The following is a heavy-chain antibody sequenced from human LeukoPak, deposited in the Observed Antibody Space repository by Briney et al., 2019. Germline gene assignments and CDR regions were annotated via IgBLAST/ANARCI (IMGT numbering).Heavy chain of an antibody. Sequence: GGSLRLSCAASGFTFSSYGMHWVRQAPGKGLDWVAVISYDGSNKYYADSVKGRFTISRDNSKNTLYLQMNSLRAEDTAVYYCAKDVDPFGSGSYVEGFDYWGQGTLVTVSS. D-gene: IGHD3-10*01. V-gene: IGHV3-30*18. CDR3: AKDVDPFGSGSYVEGFDY. CDR2: ISYDGSNK. J-gene: IGHJ4*02. CDR1: GFTFSSYG.